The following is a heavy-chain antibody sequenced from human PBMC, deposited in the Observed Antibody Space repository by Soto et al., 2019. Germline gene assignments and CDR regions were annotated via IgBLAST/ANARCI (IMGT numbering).Heavy chain of an antibody. CDR3: AREMVLRYFGSPAY. CDR2: ISYDGSNK. V-gene: IGHV3-30-3*01. D-gene: IGHD3-9*01. Sequence: GSLRLSCAASGFTFSSYAMHWVRQAPGKGLEWVAVISYDGSNKYYADSVKGRFTISRDNSKNTLYLQMNSLRAEDTAVYYCAREMVLRYFGSPAYWGQGTLVTVSS. J-gene: IGHJ4*02. CDR1: GFTFSSYA.